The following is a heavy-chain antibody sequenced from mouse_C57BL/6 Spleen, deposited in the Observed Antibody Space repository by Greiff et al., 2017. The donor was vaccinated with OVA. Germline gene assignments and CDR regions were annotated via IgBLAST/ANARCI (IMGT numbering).Heavy chain of an antibody. Sequence: EVKLVEPGAGLVKPGGSLKLSCAASGFTFSSYALSWVRQTPEQRLELVATISDGGSYIYYPAKVKGRFTITRDNDKNNLYLQMRQLKSEDTAMYYCASTYYSNYLSWVAYWGQGTLVTVSA. CDR1: GFTFSSYA. V-gene: IGHV5-4*03. CDR2: ISDGGSYI. J-gene: IGHJ3*01. D-gene: IGHD2-5*01. CDR3: ASTYYSNYLSWVAY.